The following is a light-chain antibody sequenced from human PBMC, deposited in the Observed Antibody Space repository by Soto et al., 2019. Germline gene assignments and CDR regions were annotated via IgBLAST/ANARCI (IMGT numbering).Light chain of an antibody. CDR3: QQYNSYWT. CDR2: DAS. CDR1: QSISSW. Sequence: DIQMTQSPSTLSASVGDRVTITCRASQSISSWLAWYQQKPGKAPKLLIYDASSLENGVPSRFSGSGSGTEFTLTISSLQPDDFATYHCQQYNSYWTFGQGTKVEIK. J-gene: IGKJ1*01. V-gene: IGKV1-5*01.